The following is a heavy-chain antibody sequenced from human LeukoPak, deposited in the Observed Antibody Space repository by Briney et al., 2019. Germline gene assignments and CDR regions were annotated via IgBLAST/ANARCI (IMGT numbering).Heavy chain of an antibody. CDR2: ISSSGNTI. J-gene: IGHJ5*02. CDR3: ARGRLTTGGWFDP. Sequence: GSQRLSCAASEFTFTSYELNWVRQAPGKGLEWVSYISSSGNTISYADSVKGRFTISRDNAKNSLYLQVISLRAADTAVYYCARGRLTTGGWFDPWGQGTLVTDSS. V-gene: IGHV3-48*03. CDR1: EFTFTSYE. D-gene: IGHD3-9*01.